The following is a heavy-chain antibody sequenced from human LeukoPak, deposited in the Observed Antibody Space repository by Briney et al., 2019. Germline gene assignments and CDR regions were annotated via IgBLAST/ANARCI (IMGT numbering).Heavy chain of an antibody. Sequence: SVKVSCKASGFTFTSSAMQWVRQARGQRLEWIGWIVVGSGNTNYAQKFQEKVTITRDMSTSTAYMELSSLRSEDTAVYYCAADRWVGATTFDYWGQGTLVTVSS. CDR1: GFTFTSSA. CDR2: IVVGSGNT. D-gene: IGHD1-26*01. CDR3: AADRWVGATTFDY. J-gene: IGHJ4*02. V-gene: IGHV1-58*02.